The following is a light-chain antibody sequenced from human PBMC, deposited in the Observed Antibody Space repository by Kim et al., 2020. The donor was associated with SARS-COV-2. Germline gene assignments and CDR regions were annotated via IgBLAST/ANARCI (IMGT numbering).Light chain of an antibody. J-gene: IGLJ2*01. CDR2: RDT. CDR1: KLGDNF. V-gene: IGLV3-1*01. Sequence: SYELTQPPSVSVSPGQTASITCSGDKLGDNFASWYQQKPGQSPVLVIYRDTERPSEIPERFSGSNSGNTATLTISGTQTIDEAAYYCQTWDSRTMVIGGGTQLTVL. CDR3: QTWDSRTMV.